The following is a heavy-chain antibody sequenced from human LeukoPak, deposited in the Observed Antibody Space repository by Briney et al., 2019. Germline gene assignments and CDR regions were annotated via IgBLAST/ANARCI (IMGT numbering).Heavy chain of an antibody. CDR1: GFTFSSYG. J-gene: IGHJ5*02. Sequence: GGSLRLSCAASGFTFSSYGMSWVRQAPGKGLEWVSSIFPSGGEIHYADSVRGRFTISRDNSKSTLSLQMNSLTAEDTAVYYCARHVWFGEHNGHENWFDPWGQGTLVIVSS. CDR2: IFPSGGEI. D-gene: IGHD3-10*01. V-gene: IGHV3-23*01. CDR3: ARHVWFGEHNGHENWFDP.